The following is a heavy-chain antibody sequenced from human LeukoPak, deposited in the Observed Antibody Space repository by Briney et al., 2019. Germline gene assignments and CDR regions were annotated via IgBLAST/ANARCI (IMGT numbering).Heavy chain of an antibody. CDR1: GYTFTSYG. CDR2: ISAYNGNT. V-gene: IGHV1-18*01. J-gene: IGHJ6*02. Sequence: GASVKVSCKASGYTFTSYGISWVRQAPGQGLEWMGWISAYNGNTNYAQKLQGRVTMTTDTSTSTAYMEPRSLRSDDTAVYYCARDRDYYYYGMDVWGQGTTVTVSS. CDR3: ARDRDYYYYGMDV. D-gene: IGHD5-24*01.